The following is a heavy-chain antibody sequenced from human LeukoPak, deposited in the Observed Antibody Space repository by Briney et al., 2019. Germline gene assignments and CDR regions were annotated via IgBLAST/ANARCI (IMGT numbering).Heavy chain of an antibody. J-gene: IGHJ4*02. CDR3: ASGNNYDSSGYHPENYFDY. Sequence: ASGTLSLTCAVSGGSISSSNWWSWVRQPPGKGLEWIGEIYHSGSTNYNPSLKSRVTISVDKSKNQFSLKLSSVTAADTAVYYCASGNNYDSSGYHPENYFDYWGQGTLVTVSS. CDR2: IYHSGST. V-gene: IGHV4-4*02. CDR1: GGSISSSNW. D-gene: IGHD3-22*01.